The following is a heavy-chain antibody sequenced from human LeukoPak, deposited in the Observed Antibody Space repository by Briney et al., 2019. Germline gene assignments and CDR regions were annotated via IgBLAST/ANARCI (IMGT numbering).Heavy chain of an antibody. CDR3: ARDKPYVWGSYRYLNHNWFDP. CDR1: GYTFTGYY. Sequence: GASVKVSCKASGYTFTGYYMHWVRQAPGQGLEWMGWINPNSGSTNYAQKFQGRVTMTRDTSISTAYMELSRLRSDDTAVYYCARDKPYVWGSYRYLNHNWFDPWGQGTLVTVSS. V-gene: IGHV1-2*02. D-gene: IGHD3-16*02. J-gene: IGHJ5*02. CDR2: INPNSGST.